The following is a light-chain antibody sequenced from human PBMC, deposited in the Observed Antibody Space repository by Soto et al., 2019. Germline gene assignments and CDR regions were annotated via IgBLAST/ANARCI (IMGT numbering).Light chain of an antibody. V-gene: IGKV3-20*01. Sequence: DIVLTQSPGTLSLSPGERATLSCRASQSVSSNYLAWYQQRPGQSPRLLIYGVSSRATGIPDRFSGSGSGTDFTLTISRLEPEDFAVYYCQQYSSSPVTFGGGTKVDIK. CDR3: QQYSSSPVT. J-gene: IGKJ4*01. CDR1: QSVSSNY. CDR2: GVS.